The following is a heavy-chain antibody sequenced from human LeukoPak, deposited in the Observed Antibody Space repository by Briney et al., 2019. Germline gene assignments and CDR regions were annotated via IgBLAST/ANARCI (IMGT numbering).Heavy chain of an antibody. D-gene: IGHD6-6*01. CDR1: GGSISSSSYY. CDR3: ARRRLVHIWFDP. J-gene: IGHJ5*02. Sequence: PSETLSLTCTVSGGSISSSSYYWGWIRQPPGKGLEWIGSIYYSGSTYYNPSLKSRVTISVDTSKNQFSLKLSSVTAADTAVYYCARRRLVHIWFDPWGQGTLVTVSS. V-gene: IGHV4-39*07. CDR2: IYYSGST.